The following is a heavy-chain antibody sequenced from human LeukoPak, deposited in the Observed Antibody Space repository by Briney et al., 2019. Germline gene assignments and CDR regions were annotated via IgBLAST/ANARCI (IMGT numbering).Heavy chain of an antibody. D-gene: IGHD2-21*01. CDR3: ARDRDDWDDY. Sequence: ASVKVSCKASGYTFTSDVMHWVRQAPGQRLEWMGWISAYNGNTNYAQKLQGRVTMTTDTSTSTAYMELRSLRSDDTAVYYWARDRDDWDDYWGQGTLVTVSS. CDR1: GYTFTSDV. V-gene: IGHV1-18*01. CDR2: ISAYNGNT. J-gene: IGHJ4*02.